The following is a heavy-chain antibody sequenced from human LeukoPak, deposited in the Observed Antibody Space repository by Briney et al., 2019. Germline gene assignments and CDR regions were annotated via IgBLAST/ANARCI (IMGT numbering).Heavy chain of an antibody. Sequence: GESLKISCKGSGYSFTSYWIGWVRQMPGKGLEWMGIIYPSDSDTTYSPSFQGQVTISADKSINTAYLQWSSLKSSDTAMYYCARQDSRAYSHWGQGTLVTVSS. J-gene: IGHJ4*02. CDR2: IYPSDSDT. D-gene: IGHD3-22*01. CDR3: ARQDSRAYSH. CDR1: GYSFTSYW. V-gene: IGHV5-51*01.